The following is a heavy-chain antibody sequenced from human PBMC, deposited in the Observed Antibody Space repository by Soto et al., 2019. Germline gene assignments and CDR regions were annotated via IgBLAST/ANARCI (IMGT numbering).Heavy chain of an antibody. J-gene: IGHJ4*02. CDR3: ARGAWIQLWLPFEY. Sequence: PSETLSLTCTVSGGSISSYYWSCIRQPPGKGLEWIGYIYYSGSTNYNPSLKSRVTISVDTSKNQFSLKLSSVTAADTAVYYCARGAWIQLWLPFEYRGQGTLVTVSA. D-gene: IGHD5-18*01. CDR1: GGSISSYY. V-gene: IGHV4-59*01. CDR2: IYYSGST.